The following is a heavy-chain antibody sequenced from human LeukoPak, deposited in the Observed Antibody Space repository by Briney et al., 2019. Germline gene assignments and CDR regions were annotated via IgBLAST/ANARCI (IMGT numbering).Heavy chain of an antibody. D-gene: IGHD6-13*01. CDR3: ARGASIAAAGTGNWFDP. Sequence: SVKVSCKASGGTFSSYAISWVRQAPGQGLEWRGGNFPIFGTANYAQKFQGRVTITTDESTSTAYMELSSLRSEDTAVYYCARGASIAAAGTGNWFDPWGQGTLVTVS. J-gene: IGHJ5*02. CDR1: GGTFSSYA. CDR2: NFPIFGTA. V-gene: IGHV1-69*05.